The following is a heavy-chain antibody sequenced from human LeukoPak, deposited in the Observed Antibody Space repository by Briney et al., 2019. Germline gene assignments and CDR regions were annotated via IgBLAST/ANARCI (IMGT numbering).Heavy chain of an antibody. D-gene: IGHD6-19*01. V-gene: IGHV4-59*01. J-gene: IGHJ4*02. CDR2: IYYSGST. Sequence: PSETLSLTCTVSGGSISSYYWSWIRQPPGKGLEWIGYIYYSGSTNYNPSLKSRVTIPVDTSKNQFSLKLSSVTAADTAVYYCARGTASGWWFYFDYWGQGTLVTVSS. CDR3: ARGTASGWWFYFDY. CDR1: GGSISSYY.